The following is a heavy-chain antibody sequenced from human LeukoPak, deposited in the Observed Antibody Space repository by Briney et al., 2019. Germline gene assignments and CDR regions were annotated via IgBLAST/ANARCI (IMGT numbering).Heavy chain of an antibody. CDR3: ARRSTVAARVDY. CDR1: GYIFTSYW. J-gene: IGHJ4*02. CDR2: IYPGDSNT. Sequence: GESLKISCKGTGYIFTSYWIGWVRQMPGKGLEWMGIIYPGDSNTRYSPSFQGQVTISADRSINTAYLQWNSLKASDTAMYYCARRSTVAARVDYWGQGTLVTVSS. D-gene: IGHD4-23*01. V-gene: IGHV5-51*01.